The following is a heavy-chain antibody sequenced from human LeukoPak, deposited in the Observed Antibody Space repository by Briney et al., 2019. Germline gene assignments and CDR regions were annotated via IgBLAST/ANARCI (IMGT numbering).Heavy chain of an antibody. CDR1: GGSISSYY. D-gene: IGHD1-26*01. J-gene: IGHJ4*02. Sequence: SETLSLTCTVSGGSISSYYWSWIRQPPGKGLEWIGYIYDSGSTNYNPSLKSRATMSLDTSKNQFSLKLSSVTAADTAVYYCARAAHSGSLAPFDYWGQGTLVTVSS. CDR3: ARAAHSGSLAPFDY. CDR2: IYDSGST. V-gene: IGHV4-59*12.